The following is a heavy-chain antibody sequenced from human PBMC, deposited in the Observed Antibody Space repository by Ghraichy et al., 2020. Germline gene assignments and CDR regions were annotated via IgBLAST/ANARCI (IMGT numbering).Heavy chain of an antibody. Sequence: GVLNISCAASGFTFSSYWMHWVRQAPGEGLVCVSRINRDGDYTDYADSVKGRFTISRDNARNTLYLQMNSLRAEDTAVYYCVRDDDYYAVDYWGQGTLVTVSS. CDR1: GFTFSSYW. V-gene: IGHV3-74*01. CDR3: VRDDDYYAVDY. D-gene: IGHD2-21*02. CDR2: INRDGDYT. J-gene: IGHJ4*02.